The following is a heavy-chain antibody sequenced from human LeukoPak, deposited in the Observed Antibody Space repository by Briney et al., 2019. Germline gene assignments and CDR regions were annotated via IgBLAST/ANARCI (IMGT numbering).Heavy chain of an antibody. CDR1: GGSFSGYY. CDR3: ARVGGYSSSWLLSRYYYMDV. V-gene: IGHV4-34*01. Sequence: SSETLSLTCAVYGGSFSGYYWSWIRQPPGKGLEWIGEINHSGSTNYNPSLKSRVTISVDTSKNQFSLKLSSVTAADTAVYYCARVGGYSSSWLLSRYYYMDVWGKGTTVTDSS. J-gene: IGHJ6*03. D-gene: IGHD6-13*01. CDR2: INHSGST.